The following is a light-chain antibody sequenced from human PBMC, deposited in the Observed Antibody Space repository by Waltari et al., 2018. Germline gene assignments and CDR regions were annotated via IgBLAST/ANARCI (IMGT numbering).Light chain of an antibody. CDR1: QSVGSW. Sequence: DIQMTQSPSTLSASVGDRVTITCRASQSVGSWVAWYHQKPGKAPKLLIYETSSLESGVPSRFSGSGSGTEFSLTISSLQPDDFATYYCQQYNSYSSTTFGQGTRLEIK. CDR3: QQYNSYSSTT. J-gene: IGKJ5*01. CDR2: ETS. V-gene: IGKV1-5*03.